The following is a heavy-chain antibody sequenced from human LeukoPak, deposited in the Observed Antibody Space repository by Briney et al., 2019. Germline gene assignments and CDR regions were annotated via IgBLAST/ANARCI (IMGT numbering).Heavy chain of an antibody. D-gene: IGHD2-15*01. CDR1: GFTFSSYG. CDR3: ARSYCRGGSCYSGDAFDI. Sequence: PGRSLRLSCAASGFTFSSYGMHWVRQAPGKGLEWVAVIWYDGSNKYYADSVKGRFTISRDNSKNTLYLQMNSLRAEDTAVYYCARSYCRGGSCYSGDAFDIWGQGTMFTVSS. V-gene: IGHV3-33*01. J-gene: IGHJ3*02. CDR2: IWYDGSNK.